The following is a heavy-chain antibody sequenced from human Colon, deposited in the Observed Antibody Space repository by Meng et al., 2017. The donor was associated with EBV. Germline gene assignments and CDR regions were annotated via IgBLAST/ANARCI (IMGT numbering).Heavy chain of an antibody. J-gene: IGHJ4*02. D-gene: IGHD5-18*01. V-gene: IGHV4-39*07. CDR3: ARGIQIWHEINY. Sequence: QPQLQELGPGLVKPSETLSLTCTFSGGSISSSSYSCAWIRQPPGKGLEWIGGISYGGSTSYNPSLKSRVTISIDTSKNQFSLSLTSVTAADTAIYYCARGIQIWHEINYWGQGTLVTVSS. CDR2: ISYGGST. CDR1: GGSISSSSYS.